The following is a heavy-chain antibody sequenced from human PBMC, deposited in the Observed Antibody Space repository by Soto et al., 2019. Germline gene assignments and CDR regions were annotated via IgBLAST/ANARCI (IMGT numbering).Heavy chain of an antibody. CDR2: ISAHNGNT. Sequence: QVHLVQSGAEVKKPGASVKVSCKASGYTFTSYGITWVRQAPGQGLEWMGWISAHNGNTDYAQKLQGGVIVTRDTSTSTAYMELRRLISDDTAVYYCARGRYGDYWGQGALVTVSS. V-gene: IGHV1-18*01. CDR1: GYTFTSYG. CDR3: ARGRYGDY. J-gene: IGHJ4*02. D-gene: IGHD1-1*01.